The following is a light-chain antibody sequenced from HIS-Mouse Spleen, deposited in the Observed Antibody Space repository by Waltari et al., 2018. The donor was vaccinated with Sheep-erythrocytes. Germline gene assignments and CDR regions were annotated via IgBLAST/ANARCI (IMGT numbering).Light chain of an antibody. V-gene: IGLV3-1*01. CDR3: QAWDSSTAWNVV. Sequence: SYELTQPPSVSVSPGQTASITCSGDNLGDKYACWYQQKPGQSPVLVIYQDSKRPSGIPERFSGSSSGNTATLTISGTQAMDEADYYCQAWDSSTAWNVVFGGGTKLTVL. CDR1: NLGDKY. CDR2: QDS. J-gene: IGLJ2*01.